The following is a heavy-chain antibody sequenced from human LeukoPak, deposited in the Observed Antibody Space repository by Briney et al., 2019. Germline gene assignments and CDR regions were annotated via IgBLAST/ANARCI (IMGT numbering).Heavy chain of an antibody. D-gene: IGHD6-6*01. CDR3: ARGPNSNWSGLDF. CDR2: IIGSGGST. V-gene: IGHV3-23*01. J-gene: IGHJ4*02. Sequence: PGGSLRLSCAASGCTFISYAMSWVRQAPGKGLEGGSAIIGSGGSTYYADALKGRCTVSRDNAKNTLYLQVNNLRAEETAVFYCARGPNSNWSGLDFWGQGTLLTVSS. CDR1: GCTFISYA.